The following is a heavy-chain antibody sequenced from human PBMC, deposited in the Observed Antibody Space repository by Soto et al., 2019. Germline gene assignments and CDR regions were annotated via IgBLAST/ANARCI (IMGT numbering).Heavy chain of an antibody. CDR2: IIPIFGTA. D-gene: IGHD6-19*01. V-gene: IGHV1-69*01. J-gene: IGHJ4*02. CDR1: GGTFSSYA. CDR3: ARVAGIAVAGTWGQVDY. Sequence: QVQLVQSGAEVKKPGSSVKVSCKASGGTFSSYAISWVRQAPGQGLEWMGGIIPIFGTANYAQKFQGRVTITADESTSTAYRELSSLRSEDTAVYYCARVAGIAVAGTWGQVDYWGQGTLVTVSS.